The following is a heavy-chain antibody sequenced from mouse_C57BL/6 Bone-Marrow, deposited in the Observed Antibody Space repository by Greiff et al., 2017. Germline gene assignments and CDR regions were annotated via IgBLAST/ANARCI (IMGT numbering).Heavy chain of an antibody. CDR3: ARDAYDDFDY. CDR2: IYPRSGNT. Sequence: QVQLQQPGAELVRPGASVKLSCKASGYTFTSYGISWVKQRPGQGLEWIGEIYPRSGNTYYNEKFKGKATLTADKSSSTAYMELSSLTSEDSAVYFCARDAYDDFDYWGQGTTVTVSS. V-gene: IGHV1-81*01. D-gene: IGHD6-5*01. CDR1: GYTFTSYG. J-gene: IGHJ2*01.